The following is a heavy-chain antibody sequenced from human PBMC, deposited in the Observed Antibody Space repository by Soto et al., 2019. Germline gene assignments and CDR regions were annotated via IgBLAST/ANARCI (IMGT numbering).Heavy chain of an antibody. CDR3: ARDPSVEPDY. CDR1: GFTFSSYS. V-gene: IGHV3-48*01. J-gene: IGHJ4*02. CDR2: ISSSSTI. Sequence: HPGGSLRLSCAASGFTFSSYSMNWVRQAPGKGLEWVSYISSSSTIYYADSVKGRFTISRDNAKNSLYLQMNSLRAEDTAVYYCARDPSVEPDYWGQGTLVTVSS. D-gene: IGHD1-1*01.